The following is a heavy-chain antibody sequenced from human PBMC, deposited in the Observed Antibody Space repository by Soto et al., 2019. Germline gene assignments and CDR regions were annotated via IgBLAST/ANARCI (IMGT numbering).Heavy chain of an antibody. J-gene: IGHJ5*02. CDR2: IYYSGST. CDR1: GGSVSSGSYY. Sequence: SEPLSLPCTVSGGSVSSGSYYWGWILQRPGKGLEWIGSIYYSGSTYYNPSLKSRVTISVDTPKNQFSLKLSSVTAADTAVYYCARHSRRGYSSSWYLSWFDPWGQGTLVTVSS. V-gene: IGHV4-39*01. CDR3: ARHSRRGYSSSWYLSWFDP. D-gene: IGHD6-13*01.